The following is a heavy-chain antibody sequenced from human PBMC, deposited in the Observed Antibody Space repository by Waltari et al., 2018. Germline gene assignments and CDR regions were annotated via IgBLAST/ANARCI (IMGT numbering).Heavy chain of an antibody. D-gene: IGHD6-19*01. V-gene: IGHV3-23*01. J-gene: IGHJ5*02. CDR3: MGRAAGFNWFDP. Sequence: EVQLLESGGGLVQPGGSLRLSCAASGFTFSSYAMSWVRQAPGKGLEWVSAISGSGGSTYYADSVKGRFTISRDNSKNTRYLQMNSLRAEDTAVYYCMGRAAGFNWFDPWGQGTLVTVSS. CDR2: ISGSGGST. CDR1: GFTFSSYA.